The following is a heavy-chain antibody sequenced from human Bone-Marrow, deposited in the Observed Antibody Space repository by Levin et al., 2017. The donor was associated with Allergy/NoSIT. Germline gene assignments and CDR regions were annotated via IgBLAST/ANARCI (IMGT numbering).Heavy chain of an antibody. CDR2: ISSDSNQI. D-gene: IGHD2/OR15-2a*01. J-gene: IGHJ6*02. CDR3: ARKPRGIFSMDV. V-gene: IGHV3-21*01. CDR1: GFNVSSYS. Sequence: GGSLRLSCAASGFNVSSYSMNWVRQAPGKGLEWVSSISSDSNQIYYAVSVKGRFTITRDNAQHSLYLQMNSLRAEDTAVYYCARKPRGIFSMDVWGQGTTVTVSS.